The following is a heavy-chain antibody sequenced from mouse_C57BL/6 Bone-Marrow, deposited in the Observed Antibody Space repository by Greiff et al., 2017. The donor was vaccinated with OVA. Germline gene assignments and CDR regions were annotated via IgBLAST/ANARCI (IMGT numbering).Heavy chain of an antibody. D-gene: IGHD2-3*01. Sequence: VQGVESGPGLVQPSQSLSITCTVSGFSLTSYGVHWVRQSPGKGLEWLGVIWRGGSTDSNAAFMSSLSITKDNSKSQVFFQMNSLQADDTAIYYCAKKGGYYADWYFDVWGTGTTVTVSS. CDR3: AKKGGYYADWYFDV. CDR1: GFSLTSYG. V-gene: IGHV2-5*01. J-gene: IGHJ1*03. CDR2: IWRGGST.